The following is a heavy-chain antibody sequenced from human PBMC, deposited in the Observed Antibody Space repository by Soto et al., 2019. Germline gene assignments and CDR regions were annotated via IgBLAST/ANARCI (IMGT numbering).Heavy chain of an antibody. CDR2: LSSSKTYI. J-gene: IGHJ3*02. D-gene: IGHD6-19*01. Sequence: EVQLVESGGVLVQPGPSLRLSCAASGFSFSSYSMNWVRQAPGKGLEWISYLSSSKTYIWYADSVKGRFTISRDNAKNSLSLQMNSLRDEDTAVYYCVRDSGWAFDIWGLGTMVTVSS. V-gene: IGHV3-48*02. CDR3: VRDSGWAFDI. CDR1: GFSFSSYS.